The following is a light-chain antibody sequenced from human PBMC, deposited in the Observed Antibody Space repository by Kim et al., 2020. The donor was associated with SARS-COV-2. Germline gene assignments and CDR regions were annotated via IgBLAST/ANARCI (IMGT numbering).Light chain of an antibody. Sequence: QSVTISSTGNSIDVGGYNYVSWYQQHPGKAPKFMIYDVSKRPSGVPDRFSGSRSGNTASLTISGLQAEDEADYYCCSYAGSYTLIFGGGTKLTVL. V-gene: IGLV2-11*01. CDR3: CSYAGSYTLI. CDR2: DVS. CDR1: SIDVGGYNY. J-gene: IGLJ2*01.